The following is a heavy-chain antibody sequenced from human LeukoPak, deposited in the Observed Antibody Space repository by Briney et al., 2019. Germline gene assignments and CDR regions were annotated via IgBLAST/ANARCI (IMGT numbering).Heavy chain of an antibody. CDR2: FDPEDGET. J-gene: IGHJ4*02. CDR3: ATEHYCSGGSCYGYYFDY. D-gene: IGHD2-15*01. CDR1: GYTLTELS. V-gene: IGHV1-24*01. Sequence: ASVKVSCKVSGYTLTELSMHWERQAPGKGLEWMGGFDPEDGETIYAQKFQGRVTMTEDTSTDTAYMELSSLRSEDTAVYYCATEHYCSGGSCYGYYFDYWGQGTLVTVSS.